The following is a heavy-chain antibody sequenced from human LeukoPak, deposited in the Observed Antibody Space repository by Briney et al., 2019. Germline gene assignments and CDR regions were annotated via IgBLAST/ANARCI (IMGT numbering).Heavy chain of an antibody. CDR2: IYNTEIT. Sequence: SETLSLTCTVSDGSISSYYWSWIRQPPGRGLEWIGYIYNTEITNYNPSLKSRVTISVDTSKNQFSLKLRSVTAADTAVYYCARLGGYPLSAFDIWGQGTMVTDSS. J-gene: IGHJ3*02. D-gene: IGHD3-22*01. CDR1: DGSISSYY. CDR3: ARLGGYPLSAFDI. V-gene: IGHV4-59*08.